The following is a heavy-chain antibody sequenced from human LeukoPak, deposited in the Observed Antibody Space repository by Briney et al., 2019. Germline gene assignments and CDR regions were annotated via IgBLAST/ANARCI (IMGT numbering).Heavy chain of an antibody. J-gene: IGHJ3*02. Sequence: SETLSLTCAVSGGSISSGGYSWSWIRQPPGKGLEWIGRIYTSGSTNYNPSLKSRVTMSVDTSKNQFSLKLSSVTAADTAVYYCARARYSSGWFASDAFDIWGQGTMVTVSS. V-gene: IGHV4-61*02. CDR3: ARARYSSGWFASDAFDI. CDR2: IYTSGST. D-gene: IGHD6-19*01. CDR1: GGSISSGGYS.